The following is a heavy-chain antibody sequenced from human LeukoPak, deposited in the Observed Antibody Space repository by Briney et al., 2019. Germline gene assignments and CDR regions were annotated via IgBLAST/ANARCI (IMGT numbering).Heavy chain of an antibody. CDR3: ARDLGGGVTIFGVAAGNWFDP. Sequence: TLSLTCTVSGGSIISGGYYWSWIRQHPGKGLEWIGNIYYSGSTYYYNPSLKSRITISVDTSKNQFSLKLSSVTAADTAVYYCARDLGGGVTIFGVAAGNWFDPWGQGTLVTVSS. CDR2: IYYSGSTY. J-gene: IGHJ5*02. V-gene: IGHV4-31*03. CDR1: GGSIISGGYY. D-gene: IGHD3-3*01.